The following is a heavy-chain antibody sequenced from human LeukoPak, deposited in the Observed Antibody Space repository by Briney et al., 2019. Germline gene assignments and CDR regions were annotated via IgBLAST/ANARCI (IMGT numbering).Heavy chain of an antibody. CDR2: NNPSGGST. J-gene: IGHJ3*02. D-gene: IGHD2-2*02. CDR3: ARESGYCSSTSCYRRLLYAFDI. CDR1: GYTFTSYY. Sequence: ASVNVSCKASGYTFTSYYMHWVRQAPGQGLEWMGINNPSGGSTSYAQKFQGRVTMTTDESTSTAYMELSSLRSEDTAVYYCARESGYCSSTSCYRRLLYAFDIWGQGTMVTVSS. V-gene: IGHV1-46*01.